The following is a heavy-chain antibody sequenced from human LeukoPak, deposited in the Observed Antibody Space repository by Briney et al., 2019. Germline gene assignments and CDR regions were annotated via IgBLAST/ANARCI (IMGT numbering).Heavy chain of an antibody. D-gene: IGHD4-17*01. CDR2: ISRDGGIT. V-gene: IGHV3-43*02. Sequence: PGVSLRLSCAASGFTFDDYDMHWARQAPGKGLEWVSLISRDGGITYYADSVKGRITISRDNSKTSLYLQMNSLRTEDTALYYCAKDTLTTVTTMVYDAFDIWGQGTMVTVSS. CDR1: GFTFDDYD. CDR3: AKDTLTTVTTMVYDAFDI. J-gene: IGHJ3*02.